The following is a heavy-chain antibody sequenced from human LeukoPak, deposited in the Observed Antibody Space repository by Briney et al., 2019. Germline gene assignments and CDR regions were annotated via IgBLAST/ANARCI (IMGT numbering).Heavy chain of an antibody. D-gene: IGHD4-11*01. CDR2: KSGAGRD. J-gene: IGHJ1*01. V-gene: IGHV4-59*03. CDR1: GVSIRTYY. CDR3: ARTTRVTPDGRAEYFED. Sequence: SETLSLTCTVSGVSIRTYYWSWLRQPPGKGLEWIGYKSGAGRDLYNPSLKSRVIISVDASENQFSLSLRSVTAADTAMYYCARTTRVTPDGRAEYFEDWGQGTLVIVSS.